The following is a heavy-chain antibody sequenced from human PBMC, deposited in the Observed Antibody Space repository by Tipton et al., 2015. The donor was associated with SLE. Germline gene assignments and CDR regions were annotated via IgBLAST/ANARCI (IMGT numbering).Heavy chain of an antibody. Sequence: GLVKPSETLSLTCTVSGGSISSHYWSWIRQPPGKGLEWIAEIIHSGVTNYNPSLRSRVTISVDMSKNQVSLKLSSVTAADTAVYYCARVAPTEVFDYWGQGTLVTVSS. D-gene: IGHD1-1*01. CDR2: IIHSGVT. CDR1: GGSISSHY. J-gene: IGHJ4*02. V-gene: IGHV4-34*12. CDR3: ARVAPTEVFDY.